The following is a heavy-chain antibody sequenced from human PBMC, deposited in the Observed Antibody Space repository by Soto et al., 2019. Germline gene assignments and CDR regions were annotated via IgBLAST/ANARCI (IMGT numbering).Heavy chain of an antibody. CDR1: GGSISTYY. J-gene: IGHJ4*02. Sequence: SETLSLTCTVSGGSISTYYWDWIRQPPGKELEWIGYTHYSRNTNYHPSLKSRVTISLDTSRNQFSLKLSSVTAADTAIYYCARHTVTIRAGFDYWGQGALVTVSS. D-gene: IGHD4-17*01. CDR2: THYSRNT. CDR3: ARHTVTIRAGFDY. V-gene: IGHV4-59*01.